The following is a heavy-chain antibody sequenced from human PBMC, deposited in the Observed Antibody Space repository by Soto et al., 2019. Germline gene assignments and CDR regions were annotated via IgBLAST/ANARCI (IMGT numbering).Heavy chain of an antibody. Sequence: QMQLVQSGPEVKKPGTSVKVSCKASGFTFTSSAVQWVRQARGQRLEWIGWIVVGSGNTNYAQKFQERVTITRDMXXSTAYMELSSLRSEDTAVYYCAAGDYGDYVYAFDIWGQGTMVTVSS. D-gene: IGHD4-17*01. CDR3: AAGDYGDYVYAFDI. J-gene: IGHJ3*02. CDR1: GFTFTSSA. V-gene: IGHV1-58*01. CDR2: IVVGSGNT.